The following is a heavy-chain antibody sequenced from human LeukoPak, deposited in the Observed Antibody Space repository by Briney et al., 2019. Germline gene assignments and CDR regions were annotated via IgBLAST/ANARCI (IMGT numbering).Heavy chain of an antibody. CDR2: ICSSRSYI. J-gene: IGHJ6*04. D-gene: IGHD3-10*02. CDR3: AELGITMIGGV. V-gene: IGHV3-21*01. CDR1: GFTLSSYS. Sequence: GGSLRLSCAASGFTLSSYSVNWVRDAPGGGLECVSSICSSRSYIYYADSVGGRFSLSRDNTKNSLYLQTNSLRAEDTAVYYCAELGITMIGGVWGKGTTVTISS.